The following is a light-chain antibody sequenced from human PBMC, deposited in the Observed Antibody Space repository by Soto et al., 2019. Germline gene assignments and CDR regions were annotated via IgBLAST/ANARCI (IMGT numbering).Light chain of an antibody. CDR1: QSVSSNN. V-gene: IGKV3-20*01. CDR2: GAS. CDR3: QQYGSSPPT. Sequence: EIVLTQSPGTLSLSPGERATLSCRASQSVSSNNLAWYQQRPGQAPRVVIYGASTRATGIPERFSGSGSGTDFTLTISRLEPEDFAVYYCQQYGSSPPTFGQGTKVEIK. J-gene: IGKJ1*01.